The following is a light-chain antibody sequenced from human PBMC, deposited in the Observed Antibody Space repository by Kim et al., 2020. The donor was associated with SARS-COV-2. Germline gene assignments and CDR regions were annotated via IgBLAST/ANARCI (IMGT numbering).Light chain of an antibody. J-gene: IGLJ2*01. CDR1: KLGDKY. V-gene: IGLV3-1*01. CDR3: QAWDSSTAV. Sequence: SVSPGQTAIITCSGHKLGDKYTCWYQQKPGQSPVLVIYEDNKRPSGIPERFSGSNSGNTATLAISGTQALDEADYYCQAWDSSTAVFGGGTQLTVL. CDR2: EDN.